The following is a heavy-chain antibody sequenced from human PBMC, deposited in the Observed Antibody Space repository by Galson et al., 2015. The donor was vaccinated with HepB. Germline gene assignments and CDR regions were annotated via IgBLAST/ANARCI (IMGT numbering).Heavy chain of an antibody. D-gene: IGHD3-9*01. V-gene: IGHV3-23*01. CDR2: ISGSGGST. CDR1: GFTFSSYA. Sequence: SLRLSCAASGFTFSSYAMSWVRQAPGKGLEWGSAISGSGGSTYYADSVKGRFTISRDNSKNTLYLQMNSLRAEDTAVYYCAKDWKDILTGPCAFDIWGQGTMVTVSS. J-gene: IGHJ3*02. CDR3: AKDWKDILTGPCAFDI.